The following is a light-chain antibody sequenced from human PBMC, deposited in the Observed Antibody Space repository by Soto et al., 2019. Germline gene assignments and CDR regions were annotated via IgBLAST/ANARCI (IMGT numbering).Light chain of an antibody. CDR2: EAS. CDR3: QQYKSYSPYT. J-gene: IGKJ2*01. CDR1: QSATSR. V-gene: IGKV1-5*03. Sequence: DIQMTQSPSTLSASVGDRVTITCRASQSATSRLAWYQQKPGKAPKLLIHEASSLESGVPSRFSGSGSGTEFTLTISSLQPDDFATYYCQQYKSYSPYTFGQGTNLEIK.